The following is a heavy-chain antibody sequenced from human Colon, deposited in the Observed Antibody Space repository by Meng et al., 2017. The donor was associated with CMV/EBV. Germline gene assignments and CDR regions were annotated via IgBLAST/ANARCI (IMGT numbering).Heavy chain of an antibody. D-gene: IGHD1-26*01. CDR2: IRHSGSTSY. Sequence: LQQCGVGLLNPSGTLSLTCAVHGGSFSEYYLSWIRHPPGRGLEWIGEIRHSGSTSYSYNSSLKSRVTISIDTSKNQFSLELTSVTAADTAVYYCAGGSYQAWELLHYWGQGTLVTVSS. J-gene: IGHJ4*02. CDR1: GGSFSEYY. CDR3: AGGSYQAWELLHY. V-gene: IGHV4-34*01.